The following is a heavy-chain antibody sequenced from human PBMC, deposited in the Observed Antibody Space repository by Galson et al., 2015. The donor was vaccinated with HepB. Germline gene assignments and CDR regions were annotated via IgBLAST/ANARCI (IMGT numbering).Heavy chain of an antibody. Sequence: SLRLYCADYGFNFNTYAMHWVRQAPGKGLEGVSSISTQGGETYFVDPVKGRFTISRDNSKNTLYLQMNSLRAEDTAVYYCAKGDSTSSWSSWLFDHWGQGTLVTVSS. CDR1: GFNFNTYA. CDR3: AKGDSTSSWSSWLFDH. D-gene: IGHD2-2*01. CDR2: ISTQGGET. J-gene: IGHJ4*02. V-gene: IGHV3-23*01.